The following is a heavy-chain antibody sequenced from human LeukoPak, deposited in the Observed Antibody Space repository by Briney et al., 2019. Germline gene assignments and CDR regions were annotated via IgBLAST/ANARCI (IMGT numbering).Heavy chain of an antibody. CDR2: INPSGGST. CDR3: ARDHCSSTSCCNFDY. D-gene: IGHD2-2*01. CDR1: GYTFTSYY. V-gene: IGHV1-46*01. Sequence: GASVKVSCKASGYTFTSYYMHWVRQAPGQGLEWMGIINPSGGSTSYAQKFQGRVTMTRDMSTSTVYMELSSLRSEDTAVYYCARDHCSSTSCCNFDYWGQGTLVTVSS. J-gene: IGHJ4*02.